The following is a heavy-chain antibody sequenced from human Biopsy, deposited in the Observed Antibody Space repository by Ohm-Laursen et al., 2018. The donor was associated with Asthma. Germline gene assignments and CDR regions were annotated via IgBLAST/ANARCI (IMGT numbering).Heavy chain of an antibody. CDR1: GFTFSNSG. D-gene: IGHD6-13*01. V-gene: IGHV3-33*01. J-gene: IGHJ5*02. CDR3: ATDRFAGYSTSWYRGFWFDP. CDR2: IWFDGSNK. Sequence: SLRLSCAASGFTFSNSGMHWVRQAPGEGLEWVAVIWFDGSNKYYVDSVRGRFTISRDNSKNTLYLQMNSLRAEDTAVYYCATDRFAGYSTSWYRGFWFDPWGQGTLVTVSS.